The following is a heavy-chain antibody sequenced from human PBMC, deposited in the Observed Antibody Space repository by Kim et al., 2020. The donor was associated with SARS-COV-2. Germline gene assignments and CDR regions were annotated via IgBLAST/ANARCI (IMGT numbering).Heavy chain of an antibody. V-gene: IGHV3-9*01. J-gene: IGHJ6*03. CDR3: VKEFGNRSGYYYDIMD. CDR2: ICCNGGDI. CDR1: GFTFGDYA. D-gene: IGHD3-9*01. Sequence: GGSLRLSCAASGFTFGDYAMHWVRQGPGKGLEWVAGICCNGGDIYYADSIKGRFTISRDDSENSLYLEMKSLRPEDTAVYFCVKEFGNRSGYYYDIMD.